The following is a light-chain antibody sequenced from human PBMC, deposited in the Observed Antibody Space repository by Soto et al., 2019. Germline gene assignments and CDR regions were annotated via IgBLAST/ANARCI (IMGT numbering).Light chain of an antibody. CDR2: KAS. Sequence: DIQMTQSPSTLSASVGDRVTITCRASQSISSWLAWYQQKPGKAPKLLIYKASSLESGVPSRFSGSGSGTEFTLTISSLQPDDFATYYCQQYNSWAHTFGGGTKVEIK. V-gene: IGKV1-5*03. J-gene: IGKJ4*01. CDR3: QQYNSWAHT. CDR1: QSISSW.